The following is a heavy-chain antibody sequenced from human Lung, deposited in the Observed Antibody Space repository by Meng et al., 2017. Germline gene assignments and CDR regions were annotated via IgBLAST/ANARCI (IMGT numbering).Heavy chain of an antibody. J-gene: IGHJ4*02. CDR1: GLTFSTHW. V-gene: IGHV3-74*01. CDR2: ITGDGSST. Sequence: RVESGGGLVQPGGSLRLSCAASGLTFSTHWMHWVRQAPGKGLEWVSRITGDGSSTIYADSVQGRFTMSRDNAKNTLSLQMNSLRAEGTAVYYCARGGVTTDDWGQGTLVTVSS. D-gene: IGHD4-17*01. CDR3: ARGGVTTDD.